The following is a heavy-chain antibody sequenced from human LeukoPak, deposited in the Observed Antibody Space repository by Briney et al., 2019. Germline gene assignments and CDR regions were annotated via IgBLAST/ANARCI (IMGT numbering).Heavy chain of an antibody. D-gene: IGHD3-22*01. Sequence: PGGSLRLSCAVSGFTFSSYWMHWVRQAPGKGLVWVSRINTDGSSTSYAGSVKGRFTISRDNAKNTLYLQMNSLRAEDTAVYYCARDPSHYYDRSGYYDWGQGTLVTVSS. V-gene: IGHV3-74*01. J-gene: IGHJ4*02. CDR1: GFTFSSYW. CDR3: ARDPSHYYDRSGYYD. CDR2: INTDGSST.